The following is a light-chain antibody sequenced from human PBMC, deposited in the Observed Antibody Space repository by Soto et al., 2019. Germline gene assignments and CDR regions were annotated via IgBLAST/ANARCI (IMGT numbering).Light chain of an antibody. CDR2: LGS. J-gene: IGKJ4*01. V-gene: IGKV2-28*01. CDR3: RQAIQSPLT. CDR1: QSLLHINGYNY. Sequence: DIVMTQSPLSLPVTPGDPASISCRSSQSLLHINGYNYLDWYLQKPGQSPQLLIYLGSNRASRVPDRFSGSGSSTDFTQKISRVEAEDVWVYYCRQAIQSPLTLGVGTTVAIK.